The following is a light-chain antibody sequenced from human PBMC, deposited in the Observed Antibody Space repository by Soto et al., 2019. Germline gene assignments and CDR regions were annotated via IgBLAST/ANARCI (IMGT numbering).Light chain of an antibody. CDR2: SDN. J-gene: IGLJ3*02. V-gene: IGLV1-44*01. CDR1: SSNIGSNT. CDR3: AAWDDTLNGWV. Sequence: QPVLTQPPSASGTPGQRVTISCSGSSSNIGSNTVNWYQQLPGTAPKLLIFSDNQRPSGVPDRFSGSKSGTSASLAISGLQSEDEAYYYCAAWDDTLNGWVFGGGTKVTVL.